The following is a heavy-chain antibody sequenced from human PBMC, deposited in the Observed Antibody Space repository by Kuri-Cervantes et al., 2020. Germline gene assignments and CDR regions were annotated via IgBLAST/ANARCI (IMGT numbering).Heavy chain of an antibody. CDR1: GFTFSSYA. V-gene: IGHV3-7*01. CDR2: IKQDGSEK. Sequence: GGSLRLSCAASGFTFSSYAMHWVRQAPGKGLEWVANIKQDGSEKYYVDSVKGRFTISRDNAKNSLYLQMNSLRAEDTAVYYCARVESSYYDILTGYYFYYYYYGMDVWGQGTTVTVSS. CDR3: ARVESSYYDILTGYYFYYYYYGMDV. D-gene: IGHD3-9*01. J-gene: IGHJ6*02.